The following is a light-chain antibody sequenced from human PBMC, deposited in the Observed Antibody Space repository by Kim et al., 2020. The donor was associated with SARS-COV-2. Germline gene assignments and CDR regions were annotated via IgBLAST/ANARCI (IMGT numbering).Light chain of an antibody. CDR2: QDR. J-gene: IGLJ2*01. V-gene: IGLV3-1*01. CDR1: KLGDRY. CDR3: QAWDSSTAV. Sequence: SHELTQPPSVSVSPGQTASITCSGDKLGDRYACWYQQKPGQSPVLVIYQDRKRPSGIPERFSGSNSGNTATLTISGTQAMDEADYYCQAWDSSTAVFGGGTQLTVL.